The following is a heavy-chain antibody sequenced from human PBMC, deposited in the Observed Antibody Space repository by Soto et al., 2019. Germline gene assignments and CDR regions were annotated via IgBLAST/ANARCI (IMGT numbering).Heavy chain of an antibody. J-gene: IGHJ6*02. CDR2: IVVGSGNT. CDR3: AATLYLNYYGSGSYYMSGMDV. Sequence: ASVKVSCKASGFTLTSSAVQWVRQARGQRLEWIGWIVVGSGNTNYAQKFQERVTITRDMSTSTAYMELSSLRSEDTAVYYCAATLYLNYYGSGSYYMSGMDVWGQGTTVTVSS. CDR1: GFTLTSSA. V-gene: IGHV1-58*01. D-gene: IGHD3-10*01.